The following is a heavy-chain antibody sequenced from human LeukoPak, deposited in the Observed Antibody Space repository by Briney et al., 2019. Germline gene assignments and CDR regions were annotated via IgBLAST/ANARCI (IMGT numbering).Heavy chain of an antibody. CDR1: GFMFNKYG. J-gene: IGHJ4*02. V-gene: IGHV3-23*01. CDR2: ISGGGGRT. D-gene: IGHD2-21*01. Sequence: GGSLRLSCVASGFMFNKYGMSWVRQAPGKGLEWVSVISGGGGRTYYGDSVKGRFTISRDNSKNTVYLQMNSLRAEDTTVYYCAKDVRDIVVLIDTYMYWGQGTLVTVSS. CDR3: AKDVRDIVVLIDTYMY.